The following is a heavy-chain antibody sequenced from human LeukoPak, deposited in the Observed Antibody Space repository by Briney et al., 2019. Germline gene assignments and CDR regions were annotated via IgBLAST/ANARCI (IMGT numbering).Heavy chain of an antibody. CDR3: AREDDSWGPNNLDL. D-gene: IGHD7-27*01. CDR1: AFTFSDHS. J-gene: IGHJ3*01. CDR2: IDTRSSVI. V-gene: IGHV3-48*02. Sequence: PGGSLRLSCAASAFTFSDHSMSWVRQAPGKGLEWISYIDTRSSVIYYGDSVMGRFTISRDNAKNSLYLQMNSLRDEDTAMYYCAREDDSWGPNNLDLWGQGTMVTVSS.